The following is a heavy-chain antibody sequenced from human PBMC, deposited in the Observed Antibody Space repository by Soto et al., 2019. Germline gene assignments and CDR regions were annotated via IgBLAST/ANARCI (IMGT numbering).Heavy chain of an antibody. CDR3: ARHRRVAYIVKGGYYYGLDV. D-gene: IGHD3-10*01. J-gene: IGHJ6*02. CDR2: IYPDDSDT. V-gene: IGHV5-51*01. Sequence: PGESLKISCKASGYSFTSYWIGCVRQMPGKGPEWMGIIYPDDSDTRYSPSFEGQVTISADKSISTAYLQWSSLKASDTAMYYCARHRRVAYIVKGGYYYGLDVWGQGTTVTVSS. CDR1: GYSFTSYW.